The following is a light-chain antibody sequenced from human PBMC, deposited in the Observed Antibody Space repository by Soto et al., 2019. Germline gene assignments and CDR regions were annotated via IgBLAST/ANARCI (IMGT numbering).Light chain of an antibody. J-gene: IGLJ2*01. CDR2: EVS. Sequence: QSVLTQPASVSGSPGQSITISCTGSSSDVGGYNYVSWYQQLPGKAPKLMIYEVSNRPSGVSNRFSGSKSGNTASLTISGLQAEDEADYYCISYTSSSTVVFGGGTKMTVL. CDR1: SSDVGGYNY. CDR3: ISYTSSSTVV. V-gene: IGLV2-14*01.